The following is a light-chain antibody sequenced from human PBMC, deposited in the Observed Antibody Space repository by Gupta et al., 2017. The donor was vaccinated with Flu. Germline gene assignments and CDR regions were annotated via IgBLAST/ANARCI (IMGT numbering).Light chain of an antibody. V-gene: IGLV1-44*01. Sequence: QSVLTQPPSASGTPGQRVTIPCSGSSSNIGSYPVNWYQQLPGTPPKLRIYRNNQRPSRVPDRFSGSKSGTSASRAISGLQSEDEAYYYCAAWDDSLNGPVFGGGTKLTVL. CDR3: AAWDDSLNGPV. CDR2: RNN. J-gene: IGLJ3*02. CDR1: SSNIGSYP.